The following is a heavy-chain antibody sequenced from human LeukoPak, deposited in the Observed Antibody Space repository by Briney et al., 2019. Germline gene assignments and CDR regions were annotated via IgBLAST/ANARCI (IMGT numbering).Heavy chain of an antibody. J-gene: IGHJ4*02. CDR3: AKYRRLYSYYY. V-gene: IGHV3-53*01. D-gene: IGHD5-18*01. CDR2: IYSGGST. CDR1: GFTVSSNS. Sequence: GGSLRLSCTVSGFTVSSNSMSWVRQAPGKGLEWVSVIYSGGSTYYADSVKGRFTISRDNSKNTLYLQMNSLRAEDTAVYYCAKYRRLYSYYYWGQGTLVTVSS.